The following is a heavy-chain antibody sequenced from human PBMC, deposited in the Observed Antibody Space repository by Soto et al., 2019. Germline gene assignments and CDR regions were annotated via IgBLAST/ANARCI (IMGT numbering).Heavy chain of an antibody. D-gene: IGHD6-6*01. CDR1: GYTFTGYY. CDR2: INPNSGGT. V-gene: IGHV1-2*02. J-gene: IGHJ3*02. Sequence: AAVKVSCKSSGYTFTGYYMHWVRQAPGQGLEWMGWINPNSGGTNYAQKFQGRVTMTRDTSISTAYMELSRLRSDDTAVYYCARNHPASQSDFDRWCQGTMVTVSS. CDR3: ARNHPASQSDFDR.